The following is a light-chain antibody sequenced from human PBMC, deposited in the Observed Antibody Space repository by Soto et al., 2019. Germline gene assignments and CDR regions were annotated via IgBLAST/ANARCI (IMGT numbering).Light chain of an antibody. CDR3: IQYNAYSWT. V-gene: IGKV1-5*01. CDR2: DAS. J-gene: IGKJ1*01. CDR1: QSISTW. Sequence: DLQITQSPSTLSASLGHRVTITFRSSQSISTWLAWYQQKPGKAPKLLIYDASSFESGVPLRFSGSGAGTEFTLTISSLQTDDFATYSCIQYNAYSWTFGKGTKVDIK.